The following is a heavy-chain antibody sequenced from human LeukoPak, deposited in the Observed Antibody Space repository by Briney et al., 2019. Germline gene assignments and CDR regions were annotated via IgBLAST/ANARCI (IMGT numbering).Heavy chain of an antibody. CDR2: ISGDSRYI. D-gene: IGHD6-13*01. CDR3: ARGPFSSSWSDFDY. V-gene: IGHV3-21*06. Sequence: PGGSLRLSCAASGFTFSDYSLNWVRQAPGKGLEWVSCISGDSRYIYYADSVKGRSTISRDNAQNSLYLHMNSLRAEDTAVYYCARGPFSSSWSDFDYWGQGTVVTVSS. J-gene: IGHJ4*02. CDR1: GFTFSDYS.